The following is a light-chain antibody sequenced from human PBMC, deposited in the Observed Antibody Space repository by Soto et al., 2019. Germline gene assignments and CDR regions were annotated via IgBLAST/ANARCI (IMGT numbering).Light chain of an antibody. CDR2: AAS. Sequence: IQLTQSPSSLSASVGDRVTITCRASQGVNNSLTWYQQKPGKAPKLLLYAASTLQSGVPSRFSGSGSGADFTLTISSLQPDDFATYYCQQLDTYPFSFGPGTTLDIK. CDR1: QGVNNS. V-gene: IGKV1-9*01. J-gene: IGKJ3*01. CDR3: QQLDTYPFS.